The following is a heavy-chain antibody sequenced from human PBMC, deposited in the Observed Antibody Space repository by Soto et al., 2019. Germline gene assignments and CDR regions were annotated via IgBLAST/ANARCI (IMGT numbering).Heavy chain of an antibody. CDR2: INPNSGGT. D-gene: IGHD4-17*01. V-gene: IGHV1-2*02. Sequence: ASVKFSCKASGYTFTGYYMHWVRQAPGQGLEWMGWINPNSGGTNYAQKFQGRVTMTRDTSISTAYMELSRLRSDDTAVYYCARGDYSYYYYGMDVWGQGTTVTVSS. CDR3: ARGDYSYYYYGMDV. CDR1: GYTFTGYY. J-gene: IGHJ6*02.